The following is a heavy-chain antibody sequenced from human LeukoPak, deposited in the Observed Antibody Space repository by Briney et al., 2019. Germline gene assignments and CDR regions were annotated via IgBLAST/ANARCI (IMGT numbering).Heavy chain of an antibody. CDR2: IYWNDDK. D-gene: IGHD6-6*01. Sequence: SGPTLVKPTQTLTLTCTFSGFSLSTSGVGVGWIRQPPGKALEWLALIYWNDDKRYSPSLKSRLTITKDTSKNQVVLTMTNMDPVDTATYYCARLSIAAPAALDAFDIWGQGTMVTVSS. CDR1: GFSLSTSGVG. V-gene: IGHV2-5*01. J-gene: IGHJ3*02. CDR3: ARLSIAAPAALDAFDI.